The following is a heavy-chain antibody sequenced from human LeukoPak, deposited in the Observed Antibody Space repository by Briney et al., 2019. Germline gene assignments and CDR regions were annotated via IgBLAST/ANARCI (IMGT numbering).Heavy chain of an antibody. CDR1: GGTFNNYA. D-gene: IGHD1-26*01. V-gene: IGHV1-69*13. J-gene: IGHJ6*03. Sequence: ASVKVSCKASGGTFNNYAISWVRQAPGQGLEWMGGFIPIFGTANYSQKFQDRVTITADESTSTAYMELSSLRSEDTGVYYCARVVSGGTYYYYYYMDVWGKGTTVTVSS. CDR2: FIPIFGTA. CDR3: ARVVSGGTYYYYYYMDV.